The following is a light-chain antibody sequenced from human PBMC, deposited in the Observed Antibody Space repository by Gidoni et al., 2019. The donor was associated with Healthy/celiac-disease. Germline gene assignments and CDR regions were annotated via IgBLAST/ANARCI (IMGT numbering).Light chain of an antibody. CDR3: QQRSNWLT. V-gene: IGKV3-11*01. J-gene: IGKJ4*01. CDR2: DAS. CDR1: QSVSSY. Sequence: EIVLTQSSATPSLSPGERATLSCRASQSVSSYLAWYQHKPGQAPRLLIYDASNRATVIPAMFSGSGSGTDFTLTISSLEPEDFAVYYCQQRSNWLTFGGGTKVEIK.